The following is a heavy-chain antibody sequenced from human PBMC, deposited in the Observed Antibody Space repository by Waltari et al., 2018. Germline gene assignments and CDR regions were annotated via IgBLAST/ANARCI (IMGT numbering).Heavy chain of an antibody. D-gene: IGHD6-6*01. V-gene: IGHV4-4*02. CDR1: GGSISSSNW. CDR3: AYEQLVPNNWFDP. J-gene: IGHJ5*02. Sequence: QVQLQESGPGLVKPSGTLSLTCAVSGGSISSSNWWSWVRQPPGKGLEWIGEIDHSGATNYSPALTSRVTTSVDKSKNQFSLKLSSVTAADTAVYYCAYEQLVPNNWFDPWGQGTLVTVSS. CDR2: IDHSGAT.